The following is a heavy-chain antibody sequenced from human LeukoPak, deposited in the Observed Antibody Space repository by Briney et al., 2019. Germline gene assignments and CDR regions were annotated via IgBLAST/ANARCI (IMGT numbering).Heavy chain of an antibody. Sequence: GGSLRLSCAASGFTFSSYSMNWVRQAPGKGLEWVSYISSSSSTIYYADSVKGRFTISRDNAKNSLYLQMNSLRAEDTAVYYCAREGGGYCTNGVCYTGDYSDYWGQGTLVTVSS. CDR2: ISSSSSTI. V-gene: IGHV3-48*01. CDR3: AREGGGYCTNGVCYTGDYSDY. J-gene: IGHJ4*02. CDR1: GFTFSSYS. D-gene: IGHD2-8*01.